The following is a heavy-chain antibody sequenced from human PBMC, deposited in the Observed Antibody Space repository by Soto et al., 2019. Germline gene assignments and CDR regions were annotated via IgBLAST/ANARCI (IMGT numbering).Heavy chain of an antibody. D-gene: IGHD3-22*01. J-gene: IGHJ4*02. CDR1: GFTFSSYA. CDR2: ISGSGGST. V-gene: IGHV3-23*01. CDR3: ALLGGYDSSGYYQRLDY. Sequence: GGSLRLSCAASGFTFSSYAMSSVRQAPGKGLEWVSAISGSGGSTHYADSVKGRFTISRDNSKNTLYLQMNSLRAEDTAVYYCALLGGYDSSGYYQRLDYWGQGTLVTVS.